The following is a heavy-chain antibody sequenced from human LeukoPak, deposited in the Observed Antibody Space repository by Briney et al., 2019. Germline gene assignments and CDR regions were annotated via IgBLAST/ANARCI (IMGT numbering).Heavy chain of an antibody. J-gene: IGHJ6*03. CDR1: GFIFSSYA. D-gene: IGHD6-13*01. CDR2: ISGSGGST. Sequence: GGSLRLSCAASGFIFSSYAMSWVRQAPGKGLEWVSAISGSGGSTYYADSVKGRFTISRDNSKNTLYLQMNSLRAEDTAVYYCAKSQGYGSSWYFGYYSYMDVWGKGTTVTVSS. V-gene: IGHV3-23*01. CDR3: AKSQGYGSSWYFGYYSYMDV.